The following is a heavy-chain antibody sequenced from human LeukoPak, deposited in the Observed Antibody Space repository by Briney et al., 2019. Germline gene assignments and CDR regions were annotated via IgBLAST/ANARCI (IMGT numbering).Heavy chain of an antibody. J-gene: IGHJ4*02. V-gene: IGHV3-11*01. D-gene: IGHD2-21*02. CDR2: ISSSGSTI. CDR3: AREVSGGDRIFDY. CDR1: GFTFSGYA. Sequence: GGSLRLSCAASGFTFSGYAMSWVRQAPGKGLEWVSYISSSGSTICYADSVKGRFTISGDNAKNSLYLQMNSLRAEDTAVYYCAREVSGGDRIFDYWGQGTLVTVSS.